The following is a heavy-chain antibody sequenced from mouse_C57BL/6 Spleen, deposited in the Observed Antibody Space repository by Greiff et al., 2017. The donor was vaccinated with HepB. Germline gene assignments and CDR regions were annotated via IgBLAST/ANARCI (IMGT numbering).Heavy chain of an antibody. CDR2: IDPENGDT. CDR3: TSNPFDY. D-gene: IGHD2-1*01. Sequence: VQLQQSGAELVRPGASVKLSCTASGFNIKDDYMHWVKQRPEQGLEWIGWIDPENGDTEYASKFQGKATITADTSSHTAYLQLSSLTSEDTAVYYCTSNPFDYWGQGPTLTVSS. V-gene: IGHV14-4*01. CDR1: GFNIKDDY. J-gene: IGHJ2*01.